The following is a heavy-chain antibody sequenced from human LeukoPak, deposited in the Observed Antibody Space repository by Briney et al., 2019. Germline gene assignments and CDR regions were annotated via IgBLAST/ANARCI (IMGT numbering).Heavy chain of an antibody. D-gene: IGHD2-2*01. Sequence: GGSLRLSCAASGFTFSSYSMNWVRQAPGMGLEWVSSISSSSSYIYYADSVKGRFTISRDNAKNSLYLQMNSLRAEDTAVYYCARETRRDIVVVPAAIRRDAFDIWGQGTMVTVSS. V-gene: IGHV3-21*01. CDR2: ISSSSSYI. J-gene: IGHJ3*02. CDR1: GFTFSSYS. CDR3: ARETRRDIVVVPAAIRRDAFDI.